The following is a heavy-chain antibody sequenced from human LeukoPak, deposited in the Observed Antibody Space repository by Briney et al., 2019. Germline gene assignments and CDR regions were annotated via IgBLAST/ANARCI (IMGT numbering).Heavy chain of an antibody. Sequence: PGGSLRLSCAASGFSFSYYWMHWVRQVPGKVLVWVSRVNNDGSITSYADSVKGRFTISRDNAKNTLFLQMNSLRADDTAVYYCARDGPYDILTGYPGDYWGRGTLVTVSS. V-gene: IGHV3-74*01. D-gene: IGHD3-9*01. CDR2: VNNDGSIT. CDR3: ARDGPYDILTGYPGDY. CDR1: GFSFSYYW. J-gene: IGHJ4*02.